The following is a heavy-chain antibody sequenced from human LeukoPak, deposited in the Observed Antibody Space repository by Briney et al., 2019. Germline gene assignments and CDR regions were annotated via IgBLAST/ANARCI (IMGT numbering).Heavy chain of an antibody. CDR1: GESMSTYY. D-gene: IGHD6-19*01. Sequence: PSETLSLTCSVSGESMSTYYWSWIRQPAGKRLECIGRIYSSGGTRYNPSLKSRVTMSVDTSKNQLSLRLSSVTAADTAVYYCARTTGMAVAGGYYSDYWGQGILVTVSS. CDR2: IYSSGGT. CDR3: ARTTGMAVAGGYYSDY. V-gene: IGHV4-4*07. J-gene: IGHJ4*02.